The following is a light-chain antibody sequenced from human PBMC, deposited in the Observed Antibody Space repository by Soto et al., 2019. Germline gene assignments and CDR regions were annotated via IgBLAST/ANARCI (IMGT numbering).Light chain of an antibody. V-gene: IGKV1-9*01. CDR2: RAS. J-gene: IGKJ5*01. Sequence: DIQLTQSPSFLSASVVDRVTITCRASQDISDYLAWYQQRPGKAPKLLIYRASTLESGVPSRFTGSGSGTEFTLTISSLQPDDFATYYCQQYNTFPITFGQGTRLEIK. CDR1: QDISDY. CDR3: QQYNTFPIT.